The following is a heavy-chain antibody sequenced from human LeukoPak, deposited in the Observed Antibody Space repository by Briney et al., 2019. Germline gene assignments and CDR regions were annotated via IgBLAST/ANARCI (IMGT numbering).Heavy chain of an antibody. V-gene: IGHV4-30-2*01. Sequence: PSQTLSLTCAVSGGSISSGGYSWSWIRQPPGKGLEWIGYIYHSGSTYYNPSLKSRVTISVDRSKNQFSLKLSSVTAADTAVYYCARTTYYYDSTQGNWFDPWGQGTLVTVSP. CDR1: GGSISSGGYS. CDR3: ARTTYYYDSTQGNWFDP. J-gene: IGHJ5*02. D-gene: IGHD3-22*01. CDR2: IYHSGST.